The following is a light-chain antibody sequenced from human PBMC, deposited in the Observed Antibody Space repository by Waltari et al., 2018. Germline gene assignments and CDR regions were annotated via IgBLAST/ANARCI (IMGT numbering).Light chain of an antibody. Sequence: TCRASRGIDSYLNWYQQRPGRAPKLLMYDASTLQREVPTRFSGGGIGTDFTLTINNLQPEDFATYFCQQSYSPPFTFGQGTRLEI. CDR3: QQSYSPPFT. CDR1: RGIDSY. J-gene: IGKJ5*01. V-gene: IGKV1-39*01. CDR2: DAS.